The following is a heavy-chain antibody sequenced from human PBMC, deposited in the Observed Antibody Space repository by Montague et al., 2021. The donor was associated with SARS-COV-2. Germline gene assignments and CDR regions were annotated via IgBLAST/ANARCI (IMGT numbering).Heavy chain of an antibody. CDR3: ARDRDYGPGTSLGMDV. D-gene: IGHD3-10*01. Sequence: SETLSLTCAVYGGSFSGYYWSWIRQPPGKGLEWIGEINHSGSTNYNPSLKSRVTISVDTSKNQFSLKLSSVTAADTAVYYCARDRDYGPGTSLGMDVWGQGTTVTVSS. J-gene: IGHJ6*02. CDR1: GGSFSGYY. V-gene: IGHV4-34*01. CDR2: INHSGST.